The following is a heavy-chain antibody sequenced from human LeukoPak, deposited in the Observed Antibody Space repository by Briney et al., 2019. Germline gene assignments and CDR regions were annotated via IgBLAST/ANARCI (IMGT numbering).Heavy chain of an antibody. J-gene: IGHJ2*01. CDR3: ARGVNVAAPRGWYFDL. D-gene: IGHD6-13*01. V-gene: IGHV1-46*01. CDR1: GYTFTSYY. CDR2: INPSGGST. Sequence: ASVKVSCKASGYTFTSYYMHWVRQAPGQGLEWMGIINPSGGSTSYAQKFQGRVTMTRDTSTSTVYMELSSLRSEDTAVYYCARGVNVAAPRGWYFDLWGRDTLVTVSS.